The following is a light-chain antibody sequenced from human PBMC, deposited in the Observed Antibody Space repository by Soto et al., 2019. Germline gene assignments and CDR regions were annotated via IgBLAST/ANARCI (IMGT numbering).Light chain of an antibody. J-gene: IGLJ1*01. Sequence: QYALTQPASVSGSPGQSITISCSGTNSEVGVYNLVSWYQRQPGKAPKLIIFDVSNRPAGISYRFAGSKSGRTASLTISGLQADYEAEYYCSSYSSTSSRYVFGSGTDLNVL. CDR1: NSEVGVYNL. CDR3: SSYSSTSSRYV. CDR2: DVS. V-gene: IGLV2-14*03.